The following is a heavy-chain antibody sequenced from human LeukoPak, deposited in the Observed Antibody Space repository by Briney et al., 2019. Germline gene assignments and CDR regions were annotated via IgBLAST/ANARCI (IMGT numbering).Heavy chain of an antibody. Sequence: PGGSLRLSCAASVFIVSNNYMSWVRQAPGKGLEWVSVIYSGGSTYYADSVKGRFTISRDNSKNTLYLQMNSLRAEDTAVYYCARGVVTVPLYYFDYWGQGTLVTVSS. CDR1: VFIVSNNY. D-gene: IGHD2-21*02. J-gene: IGHJ4*02. CDR2: IYSGGST. CDR3: ARGVVTVPLYYFDY. V-gene: IGHV3-53*01.